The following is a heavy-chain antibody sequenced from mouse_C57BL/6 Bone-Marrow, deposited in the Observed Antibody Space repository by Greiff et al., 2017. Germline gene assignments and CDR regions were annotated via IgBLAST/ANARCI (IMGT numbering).Heavy chain of an antibody. CDR1: GYTFTDYY. J-gene: IGHJ2*01. D-gene: IGHD1-1*01. CDR2: INPNNGGT. CDR3: AKVGSKDY. V-gene: IGHV1-26*01. Sequence: EVKLQQSGPELVKPGASVKISCKASGYTFTDYYMNWVKQSHGKSLEWIGDINPNNGGTSYNQKFKGKATLTVDKSSSTAYMELRSLTSEDSAVYYCAKVGSKDYWGQGTTLTVSS.